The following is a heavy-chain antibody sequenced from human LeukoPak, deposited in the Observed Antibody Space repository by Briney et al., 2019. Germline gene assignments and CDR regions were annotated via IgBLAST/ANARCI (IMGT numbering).Heavy chain of an antibody. CDR3: AREVPANCSGGSCFDY. CDR1: GYTFTGYY. CDR2: INPSGGST. Sequence: ASVKVSCKASGYTFTGYYMHWVRQAPGQGLEWMGIINPSGGSTSYAQKFQGRVTMTRDTSTSTVYMELSSLRSEDTAVYYCAREVPANCSGGSCFDYWGQGTLVTVSS. J-gene: IGHJ4*02. D-gene: IGHD2-15*01. V-gene: IGHV1-46*01.